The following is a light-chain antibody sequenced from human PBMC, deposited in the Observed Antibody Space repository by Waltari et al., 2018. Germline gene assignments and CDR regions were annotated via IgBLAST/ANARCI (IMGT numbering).Light chain of an antibody. Sequence: QSALTQPTSASGSPGQSVTLSCTGISSDVDDYNDVSWYQHHQGKAPKLMLYEVSQRPSGVPDRFSGSKSGNTASLTVSGLQAEDEADYYCSSFVGNNNLLFGGGHKLTVL. CDR1: SSDVDDYND. J-gene: IGLJ2*01. V-gene: IGLV2-8*01. CDR3: SSFVGNNNLL. CDR2: EVS.